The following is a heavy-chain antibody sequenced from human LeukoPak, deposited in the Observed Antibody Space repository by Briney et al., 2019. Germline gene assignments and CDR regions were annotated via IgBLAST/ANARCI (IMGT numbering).Heavy chain of an antibody. J-gene: IGHJ5*02. Sequence: SETLSLTCTVSGGSISSSPYYWGWIRQPPGKGLEWIASIYYSGSTYYNPSLKSRVTISVDTSKNQFSLKLSSVTAADTAVYYCARTRYCSGGSCRTLPFDPWGQGTLVTVSS. CDR3: ARTRYCSGGSCRTLPFDP. CDR2: IYYSGST. V-gene: IGHV4-39*07. CDR1: GGSISSSPYY. D-gene: IGHD2-15*01.